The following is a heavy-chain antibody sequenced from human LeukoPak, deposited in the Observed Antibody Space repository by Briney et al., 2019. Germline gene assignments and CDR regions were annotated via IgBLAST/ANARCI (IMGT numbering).Heavy chain of an antibody. V-gene: IGHV4-59*01. J-gene: IGHJ4*02. CDR1: GGSISGYY. D-gene: IGHD6-19*01. CDR2: IYYTGIS. Sequence: PSDTLSLTCTVSGGSISGYYWSWIRQPPGKGLEWIAYIYYTGISNYNPSLKSRVIISVDSSKNQFSLKLTSVTAADTAVYYCAREGSGWYSYDYWGQGTLVTVSS. CDR3: AREGSGWYSYDY.